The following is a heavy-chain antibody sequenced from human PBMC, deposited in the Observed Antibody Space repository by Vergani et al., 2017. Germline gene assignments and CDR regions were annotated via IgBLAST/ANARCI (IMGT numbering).Heavy chain of an antibody. CDR2: ISGSGGCT. Sequence: EVQLLESGGGLVQPGGSLRLSCAASGFTFSSYAMSWVRQAPGKGLEWVSAISGSGGCTYYPDSVKGRFTLSRDNSKNTLYLQMNSLRAEDTAVYYCAKVNGYDGSGYYPTHFDYWGQGTLVTVSS. V-gene: IGHV3-23*01. CDR3: AKVNGYDGSGYYPTHFDY. D-gene: IGHD3-22*01. J-gene: IGHJ4*02. CDR1: GFTFSSYA.